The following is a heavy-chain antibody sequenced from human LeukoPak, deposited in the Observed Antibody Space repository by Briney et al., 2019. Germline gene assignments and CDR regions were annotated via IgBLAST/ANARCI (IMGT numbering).Heavy chain of an antibody. Sequence: ASVKVSCKASGYTFTSYAISWVRQAPGQGLEWMGRIIPILGIANYAQKFQGRVTITADKSTSTAYMELSSLRSEDTAVYYCARVVDDSRSDYFDYWGQGTLVTVSS. CDR2: IIPILGIA. CDR3: ARVVDDSRSDYFDY. CDR1: GYTFTSYA. J-gene: IGHJ4*02. D-gene: IGHD3-22*01. V-gene: IGHV1-69*04.